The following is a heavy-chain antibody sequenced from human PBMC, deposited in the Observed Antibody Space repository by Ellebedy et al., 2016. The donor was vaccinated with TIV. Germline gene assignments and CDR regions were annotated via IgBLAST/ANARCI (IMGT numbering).Heavy chain of an antibody. J-gene: IGHJ4*02. Sequence: SVKVSXXASGGTFSSYAISWVRQAPGQGLEWMGRIIPILGIANYAQKFQGRVTITADKSTSTAYMELSSLRSEDTAVYYCASWYSGSYLLWYWGQGTLVTVSS. CDR1: GGTFSSYA. CDR3: ASWYSGSYLLWY. V-gene: IGHV1-69*04. D-gene: IGHD1-26*01. CDR2: IIPILGIA.